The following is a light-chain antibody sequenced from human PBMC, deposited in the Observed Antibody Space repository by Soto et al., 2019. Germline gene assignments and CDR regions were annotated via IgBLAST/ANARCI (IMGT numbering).Light chain of an antibody. CDR2: GAS. J-gene: IGKJ1*01. V-gene: IGKV3-20*01. Sequence: EIVLTQSPGTLSLSPAERATLSCRASQTVGNNYLDWYQQKPGQAPRLLIYGASSRATVIPDRFSGSGSGTDFTLTISSLEPEDFAVYYCRQSDTSPRTFGQGTKVEIK. CDR3: RQSDTSPRT. CDR1: QTVGNNY.